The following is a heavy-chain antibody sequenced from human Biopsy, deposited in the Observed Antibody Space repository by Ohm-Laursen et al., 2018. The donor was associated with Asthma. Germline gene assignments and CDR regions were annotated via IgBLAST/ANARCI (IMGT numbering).Heavy chain of an antibody. V-gene: IGHV3-30*03. CDR1: GFSFSEFV. CDR2: ISYDGSTK. J-gene: IGHJ6*02. Sequence: SLRLSCAASGFSFSEFVMHWVRQAPGKGLEWVAVISYDGSTKYYADSVKGRFTISRDNSKNTLYLQMNSLRAEDTAVYYCARDKPSHIDYYYGMDVWGQGTTVTVSS. CDR3: ARDKPSHIDYYYGMDV.